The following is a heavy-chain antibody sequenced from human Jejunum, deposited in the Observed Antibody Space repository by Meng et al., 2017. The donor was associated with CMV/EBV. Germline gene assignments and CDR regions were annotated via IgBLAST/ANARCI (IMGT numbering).Heavy chain of an antibody. CDR2: IYYSGRT. CDR3: ARAYTYYFDTTGYYLDY. CDR1: SVTSGYYC. J-gene: IGHJ4*02. Sequence: SVTSGYYCWSWIRPPPGKGLEWIGYIYYSGRTNYNPSLKSRVTISVDTSKNQFSLNLSSVTAADTAVYFCARAYTYYFDTTGYYLDYWGQGTLVTVSS. V-gene: IGHV4-61*01. D-gene: IGHD3-22*01.